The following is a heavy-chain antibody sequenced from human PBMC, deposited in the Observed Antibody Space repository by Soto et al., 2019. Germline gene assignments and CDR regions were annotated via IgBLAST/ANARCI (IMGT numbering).Heavy chain of an antibody. Sequence: QVQLVESGGGVVQPGRSLRLSCAASGFTFSNYGMHWVRQAPGKGLEWVAVILNDGSNRYHADSVKDRFTISRDNSKNMLYSQMNSLRAEDTAVYYCARDDEYSGNVMDVWGQGTTVTVS. D-gene: IGHD3-10*01. J-gene: IGHJ6*02. CDR2: ILNDGSNR. V-gene: IGHV3-33*01. CDR1: GFTFSNYG. CDR3: ARDDEYSGNVMDV.